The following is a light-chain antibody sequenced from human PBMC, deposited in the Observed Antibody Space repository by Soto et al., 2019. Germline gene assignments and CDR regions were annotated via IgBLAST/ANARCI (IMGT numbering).Light chain of an antibody. J-gene: IGLJ2*01. Sequence: QSVLTQPPSVSGSPGQSVTISCTGTSSDGGSYNHVSWYQQPPGTAPKLMIYEVSNRPSGVPDRFSGSKSGNTASLTISGLQAEDEADYYCSSYTSSSLVFGGGTKVTVL. CDR1: SSDGGSYNH. CDR2: EVS. CDR3: SSYTSSSLV. V-gene: IGLV2-18*02.